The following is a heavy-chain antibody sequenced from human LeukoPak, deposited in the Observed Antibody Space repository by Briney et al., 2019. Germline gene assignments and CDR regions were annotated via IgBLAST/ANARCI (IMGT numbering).Heavy chain of an antibody. J-gene: IGHJ6*03. Sequence: GGSLRLSCTASGFSFSIYALSWVRQAPGKGLEWVANVNQGGTEKYYVDSVKGRFTISRDNAENSLYLQMNSLRPEDTAVYYCAREHYFYHMDGWGKGTTVTVSS. CDR1: GFSFSIYA. CDR3: AREHYFYHMDG. V-gene: IGHV3-7*01. CDR2: VNQGGTEK.